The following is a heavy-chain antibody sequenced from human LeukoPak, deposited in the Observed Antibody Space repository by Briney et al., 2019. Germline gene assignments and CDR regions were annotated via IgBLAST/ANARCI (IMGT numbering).Heavy chain of an antibody. CDR1: GYTFTIYY. CDR2: INPSGGST. CDR3: ARTGKDFWSGYYSYFDY. D-gene: IGHD3-3*01. Sequence: ASVKVSCKASGYTFTIYYMHWVRQAPGQGLEWMGIINPSGGSTSYAQKFQGRVTMTRDTSTSTVYMELSSLRSEDTAVYYCARTGKDFWSGYYSYFDYWGQGTLVTVSS. J-gene: IGHJ4*02. V-gene: IGHV1-46*01.